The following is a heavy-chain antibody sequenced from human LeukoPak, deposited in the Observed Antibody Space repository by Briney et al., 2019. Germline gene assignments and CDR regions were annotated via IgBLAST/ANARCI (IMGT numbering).Heavy chain of an antibody. J-gene: IGHJ4*02. CDR1: GGSIMTTNW. CDR2: VHLNGAT. D-gene: IGHD1-26*01. V-gene: IGHV4-4*02. Sequence: SGTLSLTCAVSGGSIMTTNWWSWVRQPPGKGLEWIGEVHLNGATNYNPSLESRVSMSIDTSKNQMSLKLTPVTAADTAIYYCTRESGAFSPFGFWGQGTLVTVSS. CDR3: TRESGAFSPFGF.